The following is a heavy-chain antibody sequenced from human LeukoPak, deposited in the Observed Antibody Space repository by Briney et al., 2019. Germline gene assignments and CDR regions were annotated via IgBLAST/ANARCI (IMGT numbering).Heavy chain of an antibody. CDR3: ARYPYSSGWYGSYYYYGMDV. J-gene: IGHJ6*02. CDR1: GFTFSSYS. CDR2: TSSSSSYI. Sequence: GGSLRLSCAASGFTFSSYSMNWVRQAPGKGLEWVSSTSSSSSYIYYADSVKGRFTISRDNAKNSLYLQMNSLRAEDTAVYYCARYPYSSGWYGSYYYYGMDVWGQGTTVTVSS. D-gene: IGHD6-19*01. V-gene: IGHV3-21*01.